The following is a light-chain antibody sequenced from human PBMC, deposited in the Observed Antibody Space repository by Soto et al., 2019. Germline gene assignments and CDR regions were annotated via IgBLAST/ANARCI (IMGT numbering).Light chain of an antibody. V-gene: IGLV8-61*01. Sequence: QTVVTQEPSFSVSPGGTVTLTCGLNSGSVSTRYYPSWYQQTPGQAPRTLIYSTNSRSSGVPDRFSGSIIGNKATLTITGAQADDESDYYCVLYVGSGISVFGGGTKLTVL. CDR3: VLYVGSGISV. CDR2: STN. CDR1: SGSVSTRYY. J-gene: IGLJ2*01.